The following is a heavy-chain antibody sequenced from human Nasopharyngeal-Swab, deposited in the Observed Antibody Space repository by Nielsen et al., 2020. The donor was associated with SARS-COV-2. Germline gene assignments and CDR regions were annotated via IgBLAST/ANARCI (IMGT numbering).Heavy chain of an antibody. V-gene: IGHV3-7*01. CDR3: ARLKHDWNYGGATYFDY. Sequence: GESLKISCAASGFTFSAYWMSWVRQALGKGLEWVANIQPDGTEKSYVDSVKGRFTISKDNAKISLYLQMNSLRAEDTAVYYCARLKHDWNYGGATYFDYWGQGTLVTVSS. CDR2: IQPDGTEK. J-gene: IGHJ4*02. CDR1: GFTFSAYW. D-gene: IGHD1-7*01.